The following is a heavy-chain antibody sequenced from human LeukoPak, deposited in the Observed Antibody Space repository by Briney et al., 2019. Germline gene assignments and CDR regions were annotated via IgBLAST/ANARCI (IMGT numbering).Heavy chain of an antibody. J-gene: IGHJ6*02. CDR3: ARDGGGSYSYYYYYGMDV. CDR2: INAGNGNT. D-gene: IGHD1-26*01. V-gene: IGHV1-3*01. CDR1: GHTFTSYA. Sequence: ASVKVSCKASGHTFTSYAMHWVRQAPGQRLEWMGWINAGNGNTKYSQKFQGRVTITRDTSASTAYMELSSLRSEDTAVYYCARDGGGSYSYYYYYGMDVWGQGTTVTVSS.